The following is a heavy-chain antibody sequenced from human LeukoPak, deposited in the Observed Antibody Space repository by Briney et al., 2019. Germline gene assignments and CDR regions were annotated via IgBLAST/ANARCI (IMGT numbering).Heavy chain of an antibody. CDR2: ISYDGSNK. CDR1: GFTFSSYY. D-gene: IGHD6-19*01. V-gene: IGHV3-30*04. Sequence: GRSLRLSCAASGFTFSSYYMHWVRQAPGKGLEWVAVISYDGSNKYYADSVKGRFTISRDNSKNTLYLKMNSLRAEDTAVYYCARGGVHGYSSGPYYWGQGTLVTVSS. CDR3: ARGGVHGYSSGPYY. J-gene: IGHJ4*02.